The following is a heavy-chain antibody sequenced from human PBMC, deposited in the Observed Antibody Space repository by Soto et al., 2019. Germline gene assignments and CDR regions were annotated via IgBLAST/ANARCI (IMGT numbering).Heavy chain of an antibody. D-gene: IGHD2-2*01. V-gene: IGHV3-30-3*01. CDR2: TSYDGSNK. CDR3: ARGPDCISTSCFPRPDY. J-gene: IGHJ4*02. CDR1: GFTFSSYA. Sequence: QVQLVESGGGVVQPGRSLRLSCAASGFTFSSYAMHWVRQAPGKGLEWVAVTSYDGSNKYYADSVKGRFTISRDNSKNTLYLQMNSLRAEDTAVYYCARGPDCISTSCFPRPDYWGQGTLVTVSS.